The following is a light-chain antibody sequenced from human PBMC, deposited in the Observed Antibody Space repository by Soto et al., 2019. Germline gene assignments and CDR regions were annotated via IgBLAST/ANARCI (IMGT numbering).Light chain of an antibody. J-gene: IGLJ1*01. CDR1: SYTIGSNY. Sequence: QSVLTQPPSASGTTGQRVTISCSGSSYTIGSNYVYWYQQLPGTAPKLLIYRNNQRPSGVPDRFSGSKSGTSASLAISGLRSEDEADYDCAAWDDSLSGYVFGTGTKVTVL. CDR2: RNN. V-gene: IGLV1-47*01. CDR3: AAWDDSLSGYV.